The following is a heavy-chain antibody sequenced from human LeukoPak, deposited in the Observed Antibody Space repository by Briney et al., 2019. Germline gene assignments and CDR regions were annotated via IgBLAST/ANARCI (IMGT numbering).Heavy chain of an antibody. CDR1: GITVSTNY. Sequence: GGSLRLSCAASGITVSTNYLSWVRQAPGKGPERVSVLYSRGNTKYADSVRGRFTISRDSLENTLYLQMNSLRAEDTAVYYCARPGSASGYWVHWGQGTLVTVSS. V-gene: IGHV3-53*01. J-gene: IGHJ4*02. CDR2: LYSRGNT. D-gene: IGHD3-3*01. CDR3: ARPGSASGYWVH.